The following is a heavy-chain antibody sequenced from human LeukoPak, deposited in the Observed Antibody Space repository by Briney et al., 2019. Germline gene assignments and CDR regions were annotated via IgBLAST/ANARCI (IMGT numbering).Heavy chain of an antibody. CDR3: ARAGGYSGYGDWLDP. Sequence: ASVKVSCKASGGTFSSYAISWVRQAPGQGLEWMGRIIPIFGTADYAQKFQGRVTITADKSTSTAYMERSSLRSEDTAVYYCARAGGYSGYGDWLDPWGQGTVVTVSS. CDR1: GGTFSSYA. V-gene: IGHV1-69*06. D-gene: IGHD5-12*01. CDR2: IIPIFGTA. J-gene: IGHJ5*02.